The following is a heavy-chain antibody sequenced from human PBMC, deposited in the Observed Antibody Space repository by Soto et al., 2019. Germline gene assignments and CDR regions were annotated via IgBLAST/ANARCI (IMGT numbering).Heavy chain of an antibody. D-gene: IGHD2-2*01. CDR2: IIPIFGAT. Sequence: SVNVSCKASGGTFSSYAISWVRQAPGQGLEWMGGIIPIFGATNYAQKFQGRVTITADESTSTAYMELSSLRSEDTAVYYCARDQLGYQLIYYYYYGMDVWGQGTTVTVSS. J-gene: IGHJ6*02. CDR1: GGTFSSYA. V-gene: IGHV1-69*13. CDR3: ARDQLGYQLIYYYYYGMDV.